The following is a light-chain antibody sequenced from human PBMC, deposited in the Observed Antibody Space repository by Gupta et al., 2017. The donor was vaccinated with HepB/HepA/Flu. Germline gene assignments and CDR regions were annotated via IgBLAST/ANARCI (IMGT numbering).Light chain of an antibody. Sequence: DIVLTQSPGLLSLSPGERATLSFRASQSVSSSYLAWYQQKPGQAPRLLIYGASSRATGIPDRFSGSGSGTDFTLTISRLEPEDFAVYYCQQYGSSPPVTFGQGTRLEIK. J-gene: IGKJ5*01. CDR2: GAS. V-gene: IGKV3-20*01. CDR1: QSVSSSY. CDR3: QQYGSSPPVT.